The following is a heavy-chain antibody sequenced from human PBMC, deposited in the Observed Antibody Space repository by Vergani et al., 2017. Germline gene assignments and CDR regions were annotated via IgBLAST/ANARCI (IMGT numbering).Heavy chain of an antibody. V-gene: IGHV1-46*01. Sequence: QVQLVQSGAEVKKPGASVKASCKASGYTFTSYYMHWVRQAPGQGLEWMGIINPSGGSTSYAQKFQGRVTMTRDTSTSTAYMELRSLRSDDTAVYYCASDNWFDPWGQGTLVTVSS. CDR3: ASDNWFDP. CDR1: GYTFTSYY. J-gene: IGHJ5*02. CDR2: INPSGGST.